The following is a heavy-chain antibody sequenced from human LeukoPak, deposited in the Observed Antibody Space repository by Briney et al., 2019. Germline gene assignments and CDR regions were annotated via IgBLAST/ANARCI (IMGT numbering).Heavy chain of an antibody. CDR2: IKSKTDGGTT. J-gene: IGHJ4*02. CDR3: TTEDYDSRH. CDR1: GFTSSNAW. Sequence: GGSLRLSCAASGFTSSNAWMSWIRQAPGKGREWVCRIKSKTDGGTTDYAAPVKCRFTISRDDSKNTLYLQMNSLKTEDTAVYYCTTEDYDSRHWGQGTLVTVSS. V-gene: IGHV3-15*01. D-gene: IGHD3-22*01.